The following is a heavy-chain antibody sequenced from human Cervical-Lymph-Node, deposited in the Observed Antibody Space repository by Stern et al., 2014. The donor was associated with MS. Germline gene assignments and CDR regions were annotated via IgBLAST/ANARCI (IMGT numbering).Heavy chain of an antibody. D-gene: IGHD4-23*01. V-gene: IGHV1-69*01. J-gene: IGHJ4*02. CDR1: GATFSTNA. Sequence: QVQLVQSGAEVRKPGSSVKVSCKASGATFSTNAISWLRQAPGQGPEWMGAIVPIFGRANYVQKWRGRVTITADESASTAYMELRSLRSEDTAVYYCAREHHGGNFESWGQGTLVTVSS. CDR3: AREHHGGNFES. CDR2: IVPIFGRA.